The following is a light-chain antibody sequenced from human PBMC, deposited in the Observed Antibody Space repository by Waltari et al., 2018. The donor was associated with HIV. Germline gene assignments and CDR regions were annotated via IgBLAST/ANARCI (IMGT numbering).Light chain of an antibody. CDR2: EVS. J-gene: IGLJ2*01. Sequence: QSALTQPPSASGSPGQSVTISCTGTSSDVGGYNYVSWYQQHPGKAPKLMIYEVSKRPSGVPDRFFGSKSGNTASLTVSGLQAEDEADYDCSSYAGSNKYVVFGGGTKLTVL. CDR1: SSDVGGYNY. V-gene: IGLV2-8*01. CDR3: SSYAGSNKYVV.